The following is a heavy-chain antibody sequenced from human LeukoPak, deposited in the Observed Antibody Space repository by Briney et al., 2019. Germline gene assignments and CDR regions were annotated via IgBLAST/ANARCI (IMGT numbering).Heavy chain of an antibody. V-gene: IGHV3-23*01. CDR2: ISGSGGST. Sequence: GGSLRLSCAASGFTFSSYAMSRVRQAPGKGLEWVSAISGSGGSTYYADSVKGRFTISRDNSKNTLYLQMNTLRAEDTAVYYCARRAGDYSHPYDYWGQGTLVTVSS. CDR1: GFTFSSYA. CDR3: ARRAGDYSHPYDY. D-gene: IGHD3-22*01. J-gene: IGHJ4*02.